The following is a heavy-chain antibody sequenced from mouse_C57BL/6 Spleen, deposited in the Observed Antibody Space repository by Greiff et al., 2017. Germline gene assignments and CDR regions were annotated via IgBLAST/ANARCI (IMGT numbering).Heavy chain of an antibody. J-gene: IGHJ4*01. V-gene: IGHV5-16*01. Sequence: EVKVVESEGGLVQPGSSMKLSCTASGFTFSDYYMAWVRQVPEKGLEWVANINYDGSSTYYLDSLKSRFIISRDNAKNILYLQMSSLESEDTATYYCAREGDYGSEAMDYWGQGTSVTVSS. CDR1: GFTFSDYY. D-gene: IGHD1-1*01. CDR2: INYDGSST. CDR3: AREGDYGSEAMDY.